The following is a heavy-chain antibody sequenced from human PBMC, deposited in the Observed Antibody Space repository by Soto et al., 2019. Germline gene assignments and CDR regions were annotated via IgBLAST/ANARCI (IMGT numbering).Heavy chain of an antibody. CDR3: ARRPMVGPVAENAFDI. CDR2: VYYSGTT. V-gene: IGHV4-39*01. J-gene: IGHJ3*02. Sequence: SETLSLTCTVSGGSISSGGYYWSWIRQHPGKGLEWIGSVYYSGTTYYNPSLKRRVTISVDTYNQFSLKLSSVTAADTAYYFCARRPMVGPVAENAFDIWGQGQGSPSPQ. D-gene: IGHD6-19*01. CDR1: GGSISSGGYY.